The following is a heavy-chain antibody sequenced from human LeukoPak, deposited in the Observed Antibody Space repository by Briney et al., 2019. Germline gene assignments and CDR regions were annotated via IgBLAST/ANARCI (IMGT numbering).Heavy chain of an antibody. CDR2: IHHSGST. D-gene: IGHD6-13*01. J-gene: IGHJ1*01. V-gene: IGHV4-38-2*02. CDR3: ARVAAGIGFFQH. CDR1: GYSISSGYY. Sequence: PSETLSLTCIVSGYSISSGYYWGWIRQPPGKGLEWIGNIHHSGSTYYNPSLKSRVTISVDTSKNQLSLKLSSVTAADTAVYYCARVAAGIGFFQHWGQGTLVTVSS.